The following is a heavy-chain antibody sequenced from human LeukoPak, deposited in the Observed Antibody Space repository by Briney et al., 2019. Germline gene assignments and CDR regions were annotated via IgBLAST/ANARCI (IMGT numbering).Heavy chain of an antibody. CDR2: ISSSSSYI. Sequence: GGSLRLSCVASGFTFRSYSMNWVRQAPGKGLEWVSSISSSSSYIYYVDSVRGRFTISRDNAKNTLYLQVNNLRAEDTAVYYCARGPNSNWSGLDFWGQGTLLPVSS. V-gene: IGHV3-21*01. D-gene: IGHD6-6*01. J-gene: IGHJ4*02. CDR1: GFTFRSYS. CDR3: ARGPNSNWSGLDF.